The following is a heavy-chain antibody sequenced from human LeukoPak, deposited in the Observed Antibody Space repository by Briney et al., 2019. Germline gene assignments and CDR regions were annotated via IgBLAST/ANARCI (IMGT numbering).Heavy chain of an antibody. Sequence: TGGSLRLSCVASGFTFSGYWMSWVRQAPGKGLEWVGNIKEDGSETRYVDSLKGRITISRDNAKNSLYLQMNSLRGEDTPIYYCARDRGELVNWGQGTLVTVSS. D-gene: IGHD1-7*01. CDR1: GFTFSGYW. V-gene: IGHV3-7*01. CDR3: ARDRGELVN. CDR2: IKEDGSET. J-gene: IGHJ4*02.